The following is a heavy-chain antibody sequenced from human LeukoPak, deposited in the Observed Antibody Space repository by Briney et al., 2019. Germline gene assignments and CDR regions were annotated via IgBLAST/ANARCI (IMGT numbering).Heavy chain of an antibody. Sequence: SETLSLTCIVSRYSITSAYYWGWIRQPPGKGLEWIGSVYYSGGTYYNPSLKSRVTISRDTSKNQFSLKVNSVTVADTAVYYCARGENVRSSSGHLDHWGQGILVTVSS. D-gene: IGHD6-25*01. CDR1: RYSITSAYY. V-gene: IGHV4-38-2*02. CDR3: ARGENVRSSSGHLDH. CDR2: VYYSGGT. J-gene: IGHJ4*02.